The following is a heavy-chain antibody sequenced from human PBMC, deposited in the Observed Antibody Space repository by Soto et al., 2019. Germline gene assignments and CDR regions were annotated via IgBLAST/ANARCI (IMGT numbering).Heavy chain of an antibody. Sequence: EAQLVESGGGLVQPGGSLRLSCAASGFTFSSRWMHWVRQAPGKGLVWVSRINADGTTTGYADSVKGRFTISRDNAKNTLYLQMNSLRAEDTAVYYCARSLPGTYGAFDLWGQGTMVTVSS. CDR3: ARSLPGTYGAFDL. V-gene: IGHV3-74*01. CDR2: INADGTTT. J-gene: IGHJ3*01. D-gene: IGHD1-7*01. CDR1: GFTFSSRW.